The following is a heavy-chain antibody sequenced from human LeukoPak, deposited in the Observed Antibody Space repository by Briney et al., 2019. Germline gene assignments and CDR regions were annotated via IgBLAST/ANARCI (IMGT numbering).Heavy chain of an antibody. CDR1: GFTLSAYA. D-gene: IGHD6-13*01. J-gene: IGHJ6*02. CDR2: FSGRGATA. Sequence: PGGSLRLSCAASGFTLSAYAMSWVRQAPGKGLEWVSAFSGRGATAYYADSVRGRFTISRDNSKNTLFLQMDSLGADDTAVYYCAKSSPFGTTWYGAMDVWGHGTTVTVSS. CDR3: AKSSPFGTTWYGAMDV. V-gene: IGHV3-23*01.